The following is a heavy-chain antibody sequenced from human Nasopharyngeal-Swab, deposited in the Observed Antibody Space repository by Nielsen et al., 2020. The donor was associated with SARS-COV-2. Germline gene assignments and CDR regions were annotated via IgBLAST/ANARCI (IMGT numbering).Heavy chain of an antibody. J-gene: IGHJ4*02. V-gene: IGHV1-18*01. D-gene: IGHD3-22*01. Sequence: ASVKVSCKASGYTFTSYGISWVRQAPGQGLEWMGWISAYNGNTNYAQKLQGRVTMTTDTSTSTAYMDLRSLRSDDTAVYYCAREFSPYDSSGYSDYWGQGTLVTVSS. CDR2: ISAYNGNT. CDR1: GYTFTSYG. CDR3: AREFSPYDSSGYSDY.